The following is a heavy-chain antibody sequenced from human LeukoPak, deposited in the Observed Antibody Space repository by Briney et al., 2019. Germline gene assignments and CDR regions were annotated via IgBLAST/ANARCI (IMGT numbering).Heavy chain of an antibody. V-gene: IGHV4-39*01. CDR1: GDSVSSPTYF. CDR3: ARIGQSVHYYMDV. Sequence: SETLSLTCTVSGDSVSSPTYFWGWIRHPPGKGLEWIGSIFYYGTSYYNPSLKSRVTISVDTSTNQFSLKLNSVTAADTAVYYCARIGQSVHYYMDVWGNGTTVDVSS. J-gene: IGHJ6*03. D-gene: IGHD3/OR15-3a*01. CDR2: IFYYGTS.